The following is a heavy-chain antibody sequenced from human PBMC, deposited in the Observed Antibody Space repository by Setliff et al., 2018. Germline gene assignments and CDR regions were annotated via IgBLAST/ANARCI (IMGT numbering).Heavy chain of an antibody. CDR3: ARDRRGGYGAINWFDP. Sequence: TLSLTCSVSGDSIGRGGYYWSWIRQQPGKGLEWIASIYYSGSTYYNPSLKSRLGVSMDSSKNQFYLDLSSVTAADTAVYYCARDRRGGYGAINWFDPWGQGTLVTVS. V-gene: IGHV4-31*03. CDR2: IYYSGST. CDR1: GDSIGRGGYY. D-gene: IGHD3-16*01. J-gene: IGHJ5*02.